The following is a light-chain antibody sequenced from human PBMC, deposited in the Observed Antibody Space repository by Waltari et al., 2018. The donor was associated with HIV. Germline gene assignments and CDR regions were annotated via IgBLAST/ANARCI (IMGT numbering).Light chain of an antibody. CDR1: SSDDGGYNY. CDR3: NSYAGSNNWV. V-gene: IGLV2-8*01. CDR2: EVS. Sequence: QSALTQPPSASGSPGQSVTISCTGTSSDDGGYNYVSCNQQHPGKAPKLMIYEVSKRPSGVPDRFSGSKSGNTASLTVSGLQAEDEADYYCNSYAGSNNWVFGGGTKLTVL. J-gene: IGLJ3*02.